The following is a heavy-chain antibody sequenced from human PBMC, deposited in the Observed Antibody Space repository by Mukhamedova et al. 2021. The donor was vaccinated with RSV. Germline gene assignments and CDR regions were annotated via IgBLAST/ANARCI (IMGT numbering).Heavy chain of an antibody. D-gene: IGHD3-16*01. CDR3: ARRGKSFDY. V-gene: IGHV1-3*01. Sequence: GRTKYSQKLQGRVTITRDTSANIAYMELNSLTSEDTAVYYCARRGKSFDYWGEGTLVTVSS. J-gene: IGHJ4*02. CDR2: GRT.